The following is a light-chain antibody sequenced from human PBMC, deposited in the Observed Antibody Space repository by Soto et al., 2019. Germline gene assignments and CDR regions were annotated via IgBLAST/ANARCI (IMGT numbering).Light chain of an antibody. CDR3: QQYNNWPQT. J-gene: IGKJ1*01. CDR1: QSVSSY. CDR2: DAS. Sequence: EIVLTQSPATLSLSPGERATLSCRASQSVSSYLAWYKQKPGQAPRLLIYDASNRATGIPGRFSGSGSGTEFTLTISSLQSEDFAVYYRQQYNNWPQTFGKGPKV. V-gene: IGKV3-11*01.